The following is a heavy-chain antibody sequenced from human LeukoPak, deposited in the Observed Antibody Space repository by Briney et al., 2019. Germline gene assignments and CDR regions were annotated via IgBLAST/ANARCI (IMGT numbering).Heavy chain of an antibody. D-gene: IGHD5-18*01. V-gene: IGHV1-69*06. Sequence: SVKVSCKASGGTFSSYAISWVRQAPGQGLEWMGRIIPIFGTANYAQKFQGRVTITADKSTSTACMELSGLRSEDTAVYYCARGELYSYGYHYYYMDVWGKGTTVTVTS. J-gene: IGHJ6*03. CDR1: GGTFSSYA. CDR2: IIPIFGTA. CDR3: ARGELYSYGYHYYYMDV.